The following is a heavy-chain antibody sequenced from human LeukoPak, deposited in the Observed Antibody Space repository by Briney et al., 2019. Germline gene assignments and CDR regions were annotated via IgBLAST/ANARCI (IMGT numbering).Heavy chain of an antibody. CDR1: GFTFSSYS. V-gene: IGHV3-33*01. Sequence: PGGSLRLSCAASGFTFSSYSMHWVRQAPGKGLEWVSVIWIDGSYKYYADSVNGRFNISRDNSTNTLYLQMNSLSVEETAVYDCERDWEELVGAVGHRGSFDYWGQGTLVTVSS. J-gene: IGHJ4*02. CDR2: IWIDGSYK. D-gene: IGHD1-26*01. CDR3: ERDWEELVGAVGHRGSFDY.